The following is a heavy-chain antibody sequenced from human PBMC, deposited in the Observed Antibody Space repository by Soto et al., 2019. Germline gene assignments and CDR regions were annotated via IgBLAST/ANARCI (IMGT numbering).Heavy chain of an antibody. Sequence: EVQLLESGGDLVQPGGSLRLSCVASGFTFLNYDMHWVRQAPGKGLEWVAGISGSGGTFDANSVRGRFTISKDDSKNTLYLQMNSLSVEDTALYYCAKDRQGSGPDFDLWGRGTVVTVSS. CDR2: ISGSGGT. D-gene: IGHD3-10*01. J-gene: IGHJ2*01. CDR3: AKDRQGSGPDFDL. CDR1: GFTFLNYD. V-gene: IGHV3-23*01.